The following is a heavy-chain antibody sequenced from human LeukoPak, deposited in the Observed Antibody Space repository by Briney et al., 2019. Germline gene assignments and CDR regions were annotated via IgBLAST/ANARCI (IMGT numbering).Heavy chain of an antibody. V-gene: IGHV3-21*01. CDR3: ARDPPRYYYDSSGSLDY. CDR1: GFTFNTYS. J-gene: IGHJ4*02. CDR2: ISSSSSYI. D-gene: IGHD3-22*01. Sequence: PGGSLRLSCAASGFTFNTYSMNWVRQAPGKGLEWVSSISSSSSYIYYADSVKGRFTISRDNAKNSLYLQMNSLRAEDTAVYYCARDPPRYYYDSSGSLDYWGQGTLVTVSS.